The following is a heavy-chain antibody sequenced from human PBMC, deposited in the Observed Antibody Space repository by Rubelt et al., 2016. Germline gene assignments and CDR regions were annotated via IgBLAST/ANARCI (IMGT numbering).Heavy chain of an antibody. J-gene: IGHJ4*02. V-gene: IGHV4-39*01. CDR3: ARTYRYYSDY. CDR1: GGSISSTTYY. D-gene: IGHD1-26*01. Sequence: QLQLQESGPGLVEPSETLSLTCTVSGGSISSTTYYWGWIRQPPGKGLEWIGTIYYSGSTFYNPSLKSRVTISVDTSKNQFSLKLSSVTAADTAVYYCARTYRYYSDYWGQGTLVTVSS. CDR2: IYYSGST.